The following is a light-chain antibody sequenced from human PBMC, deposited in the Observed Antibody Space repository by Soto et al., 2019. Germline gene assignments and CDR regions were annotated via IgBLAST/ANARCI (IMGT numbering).Light chain of an antibody. CDR2: GAS. CDR1: QSVNSK. Sequence: EIVMTQSPDTLSVSPGERATLSCRASQSVNSKLAWYQQKPGQAPRLLIYGASTRATDIPARFSGSGSGTEFTLTISSLQSEDFAVYCCQQYNNWPLWTFGQGTKVEIK. J-gene: IGKJ1*01. CDR3: QQYNNWPLWT. V-gene: IGKV3-15*01.